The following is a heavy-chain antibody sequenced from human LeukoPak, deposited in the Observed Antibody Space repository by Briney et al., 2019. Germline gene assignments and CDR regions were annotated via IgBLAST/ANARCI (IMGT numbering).Heavy chain of an antibody. CDR2: MNPNSGNT. J-gene: IGHJ6*03. V-gene: IGHV1-8*03. CDR1: GYTFTSYD. CDR3: ARAQKDEGSSPLYYYYYYMDV. Sequence: GASVKVSCKASGYTFTSYDINWVRQATGQGLEWMGWMNPNSGNTGYAQKFQGRLTITRNTSISTAYMELSSLRSEDTAVYYCARAQKDEGSSPLYYYYYYMDVWGKGTTVTVSS. D-gene: IGHD6-6*01.